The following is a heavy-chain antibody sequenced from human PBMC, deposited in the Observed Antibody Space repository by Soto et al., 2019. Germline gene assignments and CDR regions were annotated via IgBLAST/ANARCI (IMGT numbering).Heavy chain of an antibody. CDR1: GLTISGKKY. CDR3: ATWHEREHAYDV. D-gene: IGHD1-1*01. CDR2: LYDVDGS. Sequence: DVQLVESGGGLIQPGESLRLSCAAFGLTISGKKYVAWVRQAPGKVLEWVSALYDVDGSFYADSVKGRFTTSSDSSKTTVYLHMNDLRPDDTAVYYCATWHEREHAYDVWGQGTTVTVSS. V-gene: IGHV3-53*01. J-gene: IGHJ3*01.